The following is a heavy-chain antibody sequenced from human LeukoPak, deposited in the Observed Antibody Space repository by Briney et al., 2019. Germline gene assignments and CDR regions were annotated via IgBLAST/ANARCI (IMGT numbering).Heavy chain of an antibody. CDR2: INPNSGGT. V-gene: IGHV1-2*02. CDR1: GYIFSAYY. CDR3: ARDLGAYSNSGWYFDL. J-gene: IGHJ2*01. D-gene: IGHD6-6*01. Sequence: GASVKVSCKASGYIFSAYYMHWVRQAPGQGLECMGWINPNSGGTNYAQKFQGRVTMTRDTSISTTYMELSSLTSDDTAVYYCARDLGAYSNSGWYFDLWGRGTLVTVSS.